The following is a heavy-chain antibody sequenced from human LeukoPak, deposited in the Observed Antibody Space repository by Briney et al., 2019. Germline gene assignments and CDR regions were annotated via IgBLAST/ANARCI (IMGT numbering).Heavy chain of an antibody. CDR1: GFTFSSYA. D-gene: IGHD5-12*01. CDR2: TSGTGGAT. Sequence: PGGSLRLSCAASGFTFSSYAMNWVRQAPGKGLEWVSATSGTGGATYYADFVKGRFTFSRDNSKSTLYVQMNSLRPEDTGVYYCVRERATMIGDAFHVWGQGTMVTVSS. V-gene: IGHV3-23*01. J-gene: IGHJ3*01. CDR3: VRERATMIGDAFHV.